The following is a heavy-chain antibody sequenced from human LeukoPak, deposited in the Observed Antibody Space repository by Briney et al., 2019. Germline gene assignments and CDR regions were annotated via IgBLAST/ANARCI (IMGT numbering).Heavy chain of an antibody. CDR1: GFTFGSYA. J-gene: IGHJ3*02. D-gene: IGHD2-15*01. CDR2: ISYDGNNK. CDR3: ARGDRPRGGAFDI. Sequence: PGGSLRLSCAASGFTFGSYAMHWVRQAPGKGLEWVAVISYDGNNKYNADSLKGRFTISRDNSKNTLYLQVNSLRAEDTAVYYCARGDRPRGGAFDIWGQGTMVTVSS. V-gene: IGHV3-30*04.